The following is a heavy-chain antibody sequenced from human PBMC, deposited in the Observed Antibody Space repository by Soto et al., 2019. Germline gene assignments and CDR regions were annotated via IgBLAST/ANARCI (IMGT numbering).Heavy chain of an antibody. CDR1: GLTFSSYA. V-gene: IGHV3-23*01. J-gene: IGHJ6*02. CDR3: AKDAADIVVVPAANIYYYGMDV. CDR2: ISGNGSST. Sequence: PGGSLRLACAACGLTFSSYAMSWVRQAPGKGLEWVSAISGNGSSTYYADSVKGRFTISRDNSKNTLYLQMNSLRAEDTAVYYCAKDAADIVVVPAANIYYYGMDVWGQGTTVTVSS. D-gene: IGHD2-2*01.